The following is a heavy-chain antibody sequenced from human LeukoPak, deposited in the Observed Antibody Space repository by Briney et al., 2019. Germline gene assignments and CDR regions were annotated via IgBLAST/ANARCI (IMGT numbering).Heavy chain of an antibody. V-gene: IGHV3-23*01. CDR3: ARARSSYGYGDAFDI. CDR1: GFTFSSYA. D-gene: IGHD5-18*01. Sequence: GGSLRLSCAASGFTFSSYAMSWVRQAPGKGLEWVSDISGSGGSTYYADSAKGRFTISRHNSKNTLYLQMNSLRAEDTAVYYCARARSSYGYGDAFDIWGQGTMVTVSS. J-gene: IGHJ3*02. CDR2: ISGSGGST.